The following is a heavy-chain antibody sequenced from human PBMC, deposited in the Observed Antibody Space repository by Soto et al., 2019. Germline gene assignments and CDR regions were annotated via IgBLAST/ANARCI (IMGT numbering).Heavy chain of an antibody. J-gene: IGHJ4*02. CDR3: ARELEYCSNGVCYPYFDS. CDR2: ISSSSYTI. CDR1: GFSFRSYS. D-gene: IGHD2-8*01. Sequence: EVQLEESGGGLAQPGGSLRLSCAASGFSFRSYSMNWVRQAPGKGLEWLSDISSSSYTIYYADSVKGRFTISRDNAKNSLYLQMDSLRAEDTAVYYCARELEYCSNGVCYPYFDSWGQGTLVTVSS. V-gene: IGHV3-48*04.